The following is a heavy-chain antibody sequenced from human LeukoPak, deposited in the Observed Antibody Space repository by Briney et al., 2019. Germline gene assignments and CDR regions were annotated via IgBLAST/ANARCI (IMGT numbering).Heavy chain of an antibody. J-gene: IGHJ3*02. D-gene: IGHD4-23*01. V-gene: IGHV5-51*01. CDR1: GYSFTSYW. CDR2: IYPGDSDT. Sequence: GESLKISCKGSGYSFTSYWIGWVRQMPGKGPEWMGIIYPGDSDTRYSPSFQGQVTISADKSISTAYLQWSSLKASDTAMYYCARGRTTVVTPDAFDIWGQGTMVTVSS. CDR3: ARGRTTVVTPDAFDI.